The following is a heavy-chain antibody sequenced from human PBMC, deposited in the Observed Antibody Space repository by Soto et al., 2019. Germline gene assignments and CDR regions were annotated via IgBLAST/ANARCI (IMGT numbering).Heavy chain of an antibody. V-gene: IGHV3-9*01. CDR1: GFTFDDYA. CDR2: ISWNSGSI. Sequence: GGSLRLSCAASGFTFDDYAMHWVRQAPGKGLEWVSGISWNSGSIGYADSVKGRFTISRDNAKNSLYLQMNSLRAEDTALYYCAKDVEYSSIVGAFDIWGQGTMVTVSS. J-gene: IGHJ3*02. D-gene: IGHD6-6*01. CDR3: AKDVEYSSIVGAFDI.